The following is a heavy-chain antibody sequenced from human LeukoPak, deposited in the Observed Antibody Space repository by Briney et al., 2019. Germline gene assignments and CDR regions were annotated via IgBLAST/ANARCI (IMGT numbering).Heavy chain of an antibody. V-gene: IGHV3-23*01. CDR1: GFTFSSYA. D-gene: IGHD6-13*01. J-gene: IGHJ1*01. CDR3: AKVRASSSWLLEYFQH. CDR2: ISVSGGST. Sequence: RPGRSLRLSCAASGFTFSSYAMSWVRQAPGKGLESVSGISVSGGSTYYADSVKGRFTISRDNSKNTLYLQMNSLRAEDTAVYYCAKVRASSSWLLEYFQHWGQGTLVTVSS.